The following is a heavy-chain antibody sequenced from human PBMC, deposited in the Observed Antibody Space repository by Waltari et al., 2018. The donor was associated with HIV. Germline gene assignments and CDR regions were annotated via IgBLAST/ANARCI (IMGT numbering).Heavy chain of an antibody. D-gene: IGHD2-2*02. CDR2: MTSKTDGGTT. J-gene: IGHJ4*02. CDR3: TTDRALVVPAAIPGYFDY. V-gene: IGHV3-15*01. Sequence: EVQLVESGGGLVKPGGSLRLSCAASGFTFSNAWMSWVRQAPGTAPEWVGRMTSKTDGGTTDYAAPVKGRFTISRDDSKNTVYLQMNSLKTEDTAVYYCTTDRALVVPAAIPGYFDYWGQGTLVTVSS. CDR1: GFTFSNAW.